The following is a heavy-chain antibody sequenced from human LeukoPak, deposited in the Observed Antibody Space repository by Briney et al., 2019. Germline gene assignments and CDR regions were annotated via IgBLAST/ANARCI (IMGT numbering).Heavy chain of an antibody. D-gene: IGHD3-10*01. CDR2: IYPGDSDT. CDR1: GYSFTTYW. Sequence: GASLKISCKGSGYSFTTYWIGWVRQMPGKGLEWMGIIYPGDSDTRYSPSFQGQVTISADKSISTAYLQWSSLKASDTAMYYCARLITMVRGVMGYFDYWGQGTLVTVSS. CDR3: ARLITMVRGVMGYFDY. V-gene: IGHV5-51*01. J-gene: IGHJ4*02.